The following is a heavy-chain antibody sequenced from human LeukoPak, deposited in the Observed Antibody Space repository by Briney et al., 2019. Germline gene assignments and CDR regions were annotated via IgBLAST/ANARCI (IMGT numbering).Heavy chain of an antibody. V-gene: IGHV4-31*03. D-gene: IGHD2-2*01. CDR2: IYYSGST. Sequence: PSQTLSLTCTVSGGSISSGGYYWSWIRQHPGKGLEWIGYIYYSGSTHYNPSLKSRVTISVDTSKNQFSLKLSSVTAADTAVYYYARRSTQYVVPAASFDYWGQGTLVTVSS. J-gene: IGHJ4*02. CDR3: ARRSTQYVVPAASFDY. CDR1: GGSISSGGYY.